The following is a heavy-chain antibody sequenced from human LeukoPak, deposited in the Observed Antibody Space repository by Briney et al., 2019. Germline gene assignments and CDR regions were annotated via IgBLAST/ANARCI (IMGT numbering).Heavy chain of an antibody. CDR2: INPNSGGT. J-gene: IGHJ6*03. CDR3: AVNSDRYYYYYMDV. CDR1: GYTFTGYY. D-gene: IGHD1-26*01. Sequence: ASVKVSCKASGYTFTGYYMHWVRQAPRQGLEWMGWINPNSGGTNYAQNFQGRVTMTRDTSISTAYMELSRLRSDDTAVYYCAVNSDRYYYYYMDVWGKGTTVTVSS. V-gene: IGHV1-2*02.